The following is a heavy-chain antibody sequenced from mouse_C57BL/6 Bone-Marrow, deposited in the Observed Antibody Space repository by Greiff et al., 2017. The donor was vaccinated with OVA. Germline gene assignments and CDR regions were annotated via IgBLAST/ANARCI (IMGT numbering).Heavy chain of an antibody. Sequence: QVQLQQSGAELARPGASVKLSCKASGYTFTSYGISWVKQRTGQGLEWIGEIYPRSGNTYYNEKFKGKATLTADKSSSTAYMEIRSLTSEDSAVYFCARGRNYYGGSRGFAYWGQGTLVTVSA. D-gene: IGHD1-1*01. V-gene: IGHV1-81*01. CDR1: GYTFTSYG. J-gene: IGHJ3*01. CDR3: ARGRNYYGGSRGFAY. CDR2: IYPRSGNT.